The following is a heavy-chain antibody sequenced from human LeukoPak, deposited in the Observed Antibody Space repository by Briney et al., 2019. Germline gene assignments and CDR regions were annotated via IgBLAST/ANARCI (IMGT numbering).Heavy chain of an antibody. CDR3: AKDMGSGSYFRWFDP. D-gene: IGHD3-10*01. V-gene: IGHV3-9*01. Sequence: GGSLRLSCAASGFTFDDYAMHWVRQAPGKGLEWVSAISWNSGNIGYADSVKGRFTISRDNAKNSLYLQMNSLRAEDTALYYCAKDMGSGSYFRWFDPWGQGTLVTVSS. J-gene: IGHJ5*02. CDR1: GFTFDDYA. CDR2: ISWNSGNI.